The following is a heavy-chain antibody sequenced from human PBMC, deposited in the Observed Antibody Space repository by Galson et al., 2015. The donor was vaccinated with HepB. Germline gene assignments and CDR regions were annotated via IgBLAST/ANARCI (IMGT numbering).Heavy chain of an antibody. V-gene: IGHV3-30-3*01. CDR3: AREWGSLGYRRYFDY. D-gene: IGHD6-13*01. Sequence: SLGLSCAASGFTFSSYAMHWVRQAPGKGLEWVAVISYDGSNKYYADSVKGRFTISRDNSKNTLYLQMNSLRAEDTAVYYCAREWGSLGYRRYFDYWGQGTLVTVSS. J-gene: IGHJ4*02. CDR1: GFTFSSYA. CDR2: ISYDGSNK.